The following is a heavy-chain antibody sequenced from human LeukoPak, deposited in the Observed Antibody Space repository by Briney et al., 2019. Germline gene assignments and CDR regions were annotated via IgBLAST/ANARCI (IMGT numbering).Heavy chain of an antibody. D-gene: IGHD1-7*01. Sequence: PGGSLRLSCVASGFPFADYSLHWVRQAPGKGLEWVALMSFDGSFENFADSVKGRFTISRDTARNTLYLHMGSLGVGDSAVYYCARVGETGTVTMELDLWGQGALVTVSS. J-gene: IGHJ1*01. CDR2: MSFDGSFE. CDR1: GFPFADYS. CDR3: ARVGETGTVTMELDL. V-gene: IGHV3-30*04.